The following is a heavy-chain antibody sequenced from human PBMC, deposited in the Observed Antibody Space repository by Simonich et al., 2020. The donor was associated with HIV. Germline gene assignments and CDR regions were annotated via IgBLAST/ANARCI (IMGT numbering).Heavy chain of an antibody. CDR2: INHRGST. J-gene: IGHJ6*02. CDR1: GGSFSGYY. D-gene: IGHD1-26*01. V-gene: IGHV4-34*01. CDR3: ATAAASHSGSYGGYYYYGMDV. Sequence: QVQLQQWGAGLLKPSETLSLTCAVYGGSFSGYYWSWIRQPPGKGLEWIGEINHRGSTNTNPSLKSRVTISVDKSKNQFSLKVNSVTAADTAVYYCATAAASHSGSYGGYYYYGMDVWGQGTTVTVSS.